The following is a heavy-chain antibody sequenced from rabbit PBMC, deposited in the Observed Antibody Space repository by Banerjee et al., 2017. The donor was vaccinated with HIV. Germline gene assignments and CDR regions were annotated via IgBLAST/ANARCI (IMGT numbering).Heavy chain of an antibody. CDR3: ARDLAGVIGWNFNL. CDR2: IYAGKSST. V-gene: IGHV1S40*01. D-gene: IGHD4-1*01. Sequence: QSLEESGGDLVQPGGSLTLTCKASGFSLSSYWMSWVRQAPGKGLEWIGIIYAGKSSTDYASWVNGRFTISVDNAQNTVTLQMTSLTAADTATYFCARDLAGVIGWNFNLWGQGTLVTVS. J-gene: IGHJ4*01. CDR1: GFSLSSYW.